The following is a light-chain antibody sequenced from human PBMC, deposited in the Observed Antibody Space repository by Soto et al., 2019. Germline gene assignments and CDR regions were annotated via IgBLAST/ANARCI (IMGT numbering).Light chain of an antibody. CDR1: QFVSSR. J-gene: IGKJ1*01. V-gene: IGKV3-15*01. Sequence: DIVVTQSPATLSASPGERFTLSCRASQFVSSRLAWYQRRPGQVPRLLINDTSTRAPGISARFSGSGSGTEFTLTISSLQSEDFAVYYCQEYIQWPPGMFGPGTKVDIK. CDR3: QEYIQWPPGM. CDR2: DTS.